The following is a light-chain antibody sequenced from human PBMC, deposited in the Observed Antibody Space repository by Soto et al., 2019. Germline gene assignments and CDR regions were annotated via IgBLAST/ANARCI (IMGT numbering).Light chain of an antibody. Sequence: DIQMTQSPSSLSASVGDRVTITCRASQSISSYLNWYQQKPGKAPKLLIYAASSLQSGVPSRFSGSGSETDFTLTICSLQPEDFATYYCQQSYSTPRTFGQGTKVEIK. CDR3: QQSYSTPRT. CDR1: QSISSY. J-gene: IGKJ1*01. CDR2: AAS. V-gene: IGKV1-39*01.